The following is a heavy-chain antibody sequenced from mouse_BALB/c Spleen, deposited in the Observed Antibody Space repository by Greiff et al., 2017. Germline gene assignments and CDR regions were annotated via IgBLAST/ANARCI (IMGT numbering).Heavy chain of an antibody. D-gene: IGHD2-4*01. CDR1: GFTFSSYA. CDR3: AREGLRPAWFAY. CDR2: ISSGGSYT. Sequence: EVHLVESGGGLVKPGGSLKLSCAASGFTFSSYAMSWVRQSPEKRLEWVAEISSGGSYTYYPDTVTGRFTISRDNAKNTLYLEMSSLRSEDTAMYYCAREGLRPAWFAYWGQGTLVTVSA. J-gene: IGHJ3*01. V-gene: IGHV5-9-4*01.